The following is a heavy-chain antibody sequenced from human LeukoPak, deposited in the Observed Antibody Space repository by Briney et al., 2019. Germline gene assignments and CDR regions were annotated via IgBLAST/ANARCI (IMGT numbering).Heavy chain of an antibody. V-gene: IGHV3-7*01. D-gene: IGHD2-15*01. CDR1: GFTFSSYA. Sequence: GGSLRLSCAASGFTFSSYAMHWVRQAPGKGLEWVANIKEDGSKKYYVDSVKGRFTISRDNAKNSLYLQMNSLRAEDTAVYYCVRHGGSGAFDIWGQGTMVTVSS. CDR2: IKEDGSKK. J-gene: IGHJ3*02. CDR3: VRHGGSGAFDI.